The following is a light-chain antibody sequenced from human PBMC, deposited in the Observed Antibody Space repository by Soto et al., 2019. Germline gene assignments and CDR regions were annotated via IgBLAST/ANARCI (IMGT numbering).Light chain of an antibody. CDR2: GAS. V-gene: IGKV3-15*01. Sequence: EIVMTQSPVTLSVSPGESATLSCRASQSVSSNLAWYQQKPGQAPRLLIYGASTRATDIPARFSGSGSGTEITLTIRSLQSEDFAVYTCQQYNNWPWTFGQGPRWKSN. CDR3: QQYNNWPWT. J-gene: IGKJ1*01. CDR1: QSVSSN.